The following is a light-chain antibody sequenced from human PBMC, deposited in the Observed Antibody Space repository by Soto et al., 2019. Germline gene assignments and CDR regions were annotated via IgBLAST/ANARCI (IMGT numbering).Light chain of an antibody. V-gene: IGKV1-9*01. CDR2: GAS. CDR1: QGIINY. CDR3: QQLFTYPPT. Sequence: IQFTQSPSSLSASMGDRARITCLASQGIINYLAWYQQKPGKAPKLLIYGASTLQGGVTSRFSGSGSGTDFTLTVSSLKPEDLATYYCQQLFTYPPTFGPGTKVDIK. J-gene: IGKJ3*01.